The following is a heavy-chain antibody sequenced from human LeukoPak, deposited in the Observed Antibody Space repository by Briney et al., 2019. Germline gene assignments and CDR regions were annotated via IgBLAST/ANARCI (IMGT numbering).Heavy chain of an antibody. V-gene: IGHV3-53*04. CDR1: EFTVSSNY. Sequence: GGSLRLSCAASEFTVSSNYMSWVRQAPGKGLEWVSFIYSAGSTYYADSVKGRFTISRHNSRNTLYLQMNSLRAEDTALYYCARHIGIDAFDIWGQGTMVTVSS. J-gene: IGHJ3*02. D-gene: IGHD1-14*01. CDR3: ARHIGIDAFDI. CDR2: IYSAGST.